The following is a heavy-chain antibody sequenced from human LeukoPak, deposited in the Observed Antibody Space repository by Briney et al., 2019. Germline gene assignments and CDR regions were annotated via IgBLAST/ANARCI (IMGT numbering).Heavy chain of an antibody. D-gene: IGHD3-22*01. J-gene: IGHJ3*02. V-gene: IGHV3-23*01. CDR3: AKADSSGYYYATDAFDI. CDR2: ISGTGGST. Sequence: PGGSLRLSCAASGFTFNCAMSWVRQAPGKGLEWVSSISGTGGSTYYADSVKGRFTISRDNSKNTLYLQMNSLRAEDTAVYYCAKADSSGYYYATDAFDIWGQGTMVTVSS. CDR1: GFTFNCA.